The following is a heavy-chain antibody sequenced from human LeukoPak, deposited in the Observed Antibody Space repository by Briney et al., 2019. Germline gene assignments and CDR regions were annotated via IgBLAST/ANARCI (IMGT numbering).Heavy chain of an antibody. CDR1: GGSITSGGYY. CDR3: ARDVLR. J-gene: IGHJ4*02. Sequence: SQTLSLTCTVSGGSITSGGYYWSWIRQRPGKGLEWIGYIYKTGSTYYTPSLQSRVTMSVDTSRNQFSLKLNSVTAADTAVYYCARDVLRWGQGTLVTVSS. V-gene: IGHV4-31*03. CDR2: IYKTGST.